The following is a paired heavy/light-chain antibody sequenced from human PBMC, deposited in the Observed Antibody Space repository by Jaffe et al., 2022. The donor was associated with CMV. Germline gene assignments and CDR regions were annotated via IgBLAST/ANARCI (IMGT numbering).Heavy chain of an antibody. CDR3: ARHGAYCSGDCYSHAFDV. Sequence: QLQLQESGPGLVEPSQTLSLTCTVSLGSVTTTTYYWSWVRQAPGKGLEWIGSIYYSGTTYYNPSLQSRVTMTVDRSKNQFSLRFNSLTAADTAVYYCARHGAYCSGDCYSHAFDVWGHGTLVTVSA. J-gene: IGHJ3*01. D-gene: IGHD2-21*02. CDR2: IYYSGTT. V-gene: IGHV4-39*01. CDR1: LGSVTTTTYY.
Light chain of an antibody. Sequence: EVVLTQSPGTLSLSPGERATLSCRASQPIYNYYLAWYQQKPGQAPRLLIYGAFRRATGIPDRFSGSGSETDFTLTISRLEADDFAVYYCQHYGSSPRYSFGPGTRVDMK. J-gene: IGKJ3*01. CDR3: QHYGSSPRYS. CDR2: GAF. V-gene: IGKV3-20*01. CDR1: QPIYNYY.